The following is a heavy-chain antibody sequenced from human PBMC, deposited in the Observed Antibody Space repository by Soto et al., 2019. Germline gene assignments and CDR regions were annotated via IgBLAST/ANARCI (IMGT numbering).Heavy chain of an antibody. V-gene: IGHV5-51*01. CDR3: ARVGRFVYSYGLHPYYYGMDV. Sequence: GESLKISCKGSGYSFTSYWIGWVRQMPGKGLEWMGVIYPGDSDTRYSPSFQGQVTISGDKSISTAYLQWSSLKASDTAMYYCARVGRFVYSYGLHPYYYGMDVWGQGTTVTVSS. D-gene: IGHD5-18*01. J-gene: IGHJ6*02. CDR1: GYSFTSYW. CDR2: IYPGDSDT.